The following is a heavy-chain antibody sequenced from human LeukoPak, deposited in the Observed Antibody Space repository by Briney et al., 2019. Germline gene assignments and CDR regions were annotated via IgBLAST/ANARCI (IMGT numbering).Heavy chain of an antibody. J-gene: IGHJ4*02. CDR2: IWYDGSNK. CDR3: VRDIVVVPAGYFDY. Sequence: GRSLRLSCAASGFTFSSYGMHWVRQAPGKGLEWVAVIWYDGSNKYYADSVKGRFTISRDNSKNTLYLQMNSLRAEDTAVYYCVRDIVVVPAGYFDYWGQGTLVTVSS. CDR1: GFTFSSYG. D-gene: IGHD2-2*01. V-gene: IGHV3-33*01.